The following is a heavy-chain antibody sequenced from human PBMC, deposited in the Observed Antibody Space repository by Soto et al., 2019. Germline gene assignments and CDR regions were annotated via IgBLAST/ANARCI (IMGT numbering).Heavy chain of an antibody. CDR3: AGMPYTSGLRFDP. CDR1: GDSYSISTYS. J-gene: IGHJ5*02. CDR2: IYQSGVT. D-gene: IGHD6-19*01. V-gene: IGHV4-30-2*01. Sequence: SETLSLTCNMSGDSYSISTYSWSWIRQPPGKALQWIGFIYQSGVTSYNPSLASRVSISLDRSNNQCSLKLRSVTAADTAVYFCAGMPYTSGLRFDPWGPGTLVTVSS.